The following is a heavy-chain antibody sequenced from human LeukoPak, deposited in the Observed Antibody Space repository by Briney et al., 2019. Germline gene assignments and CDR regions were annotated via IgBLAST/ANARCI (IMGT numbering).Heavy chain of an antibody. CDR3: ASAHHDFWSGYPPHYYYYMDV. Sequence: PGGSLRLSCAASGFTFSSYWMSWVRQAPGKGLEWVANIKQDGSEKYYVDSVKGRFTISRDNAKNSLYLQMNSLRAEDTAVYYCASAHHDFWSGYPPHYYYYMDVWGKGTTVTVSS. CDR1: GFTFSSYW. CDR2: IKQDGSEK. D-gene: IGHD3-3*01. V-gene: IGHV3-7*01. J-gene: IGHJ6*03.